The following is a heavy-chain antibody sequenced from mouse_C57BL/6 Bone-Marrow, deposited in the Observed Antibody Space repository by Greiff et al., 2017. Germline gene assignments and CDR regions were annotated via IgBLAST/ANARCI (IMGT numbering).Heavy chain of an antibody. CDR3: AKWGWDY. D-gene: IGHD2-3*01. CDR2: IDPSDSYT. Sequence: VQLQQPGAELVLPGASVKLSCKASGYTFTSYWMHWVKQRPGQGLEWIGEIDPSDSYTNYNQKFKGKATLTVDKSSSPAYMQLSSLTSVDSAVYYCAKWGWDYWGQGTTLTVAS. CDR1: GYTFTSYW. V-gene: IGHV1-69*01. J-gene: IGHJ2*01.